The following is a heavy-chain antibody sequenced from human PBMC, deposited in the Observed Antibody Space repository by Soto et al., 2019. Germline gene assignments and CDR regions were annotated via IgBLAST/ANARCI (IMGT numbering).Heavy chain of an antibody. CDR1: GYTFTSYA. V-gene: IGHV1-3*01. Sequence: ASVKVSCKASGYTFTSYAMHWVRQAPGQRLEWMGWINPGNGNTKYSQKFQGRLTITADTSTSTAYMELSSLRSEDTAVYYCARDLRIAAAGTVGYYYGMDVWGQGTTVTVSS. J-gene: IGHJ6*02. CDR2: INPGNGNT. CDR3: ARDLRIAAAGTVGYYYGMDV. D-gene: IGHD6-13*01.